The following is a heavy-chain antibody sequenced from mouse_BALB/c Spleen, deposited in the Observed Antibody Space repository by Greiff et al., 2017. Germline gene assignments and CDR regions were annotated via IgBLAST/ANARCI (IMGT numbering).Heavy chain of an antibody. CDR2: IDPSDSYT. V-gene: IGHV1-69*02. Sequence: VQLQQPGAELEKPGASVKLSCKASGYTFTSYWMHWVKQRPGQGLEWIGEIDPSDSYTNYNQKFKGKATLTVDKSSSTAYMQLSSLTSEDSAVYYCARNRYYGSSFYWYFDVWGAGTTVTVSS. CDR3: ARNRYYGSSFYWYFDV. J-gene: IGHJ1*01. D-gene: IGHD1-1*01. CDR1: GYTFTSYW.